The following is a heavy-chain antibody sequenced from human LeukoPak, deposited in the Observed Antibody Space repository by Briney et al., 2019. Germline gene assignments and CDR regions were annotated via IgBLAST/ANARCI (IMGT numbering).Heavy chain of an antibody. J-gene: IGHJ4*02. CDR1: GFTFGNYG. CDR2: IRYDGSDK. D-gene: IGHD3-10*01. Sequence: GGSLRLSCAASGFTFGNYGMHWVRQAPGKGLDWVAFIRYDGSDKYYADSVKGRFTISRDNSKNTLYLQMNSLKTEDTAVYYCTRASNYYPDWGQGTLVTVSS. V-gene: IGHV3-30*02. CDR3: TRASNYYPD.